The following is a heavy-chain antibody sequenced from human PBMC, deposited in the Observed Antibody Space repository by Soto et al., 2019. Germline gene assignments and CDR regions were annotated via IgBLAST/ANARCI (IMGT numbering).Heavy chain of an antibody. CDR1: EFTFSSYA. Sequence: GGSLRLSCEASEFTFSSYAMHWLRQAPGRGLEWVALISFDGSKEYYADSVKGRFIISRDNSRSMVYLQMDSLRPDDTAIYYCARPIPPWSCHDGMDVWGQGTTVTVSS. V-gene: IGHV3-30*03. J-gene: IGHJ6*02. CDR2: ISFDGSKE. D-gene: IGHD1-26*01. CDR3: ARPIPPWSCHDGMDV.